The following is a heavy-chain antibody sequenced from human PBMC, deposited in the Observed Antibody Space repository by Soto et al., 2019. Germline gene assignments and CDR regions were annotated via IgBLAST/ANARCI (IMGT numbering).Heavy chain of an antibody. CDR2: ISDSRGGGRT. V-gene: IGHV3-23*01. CDR3: ASRGRYYGLDV. D-gene: IGHD3-10*01. J-gene: IGHJ6*02. CDR1: GFTFINYA. Sequence: PGGSLRLSCGASGFTFINYAMTWGRQAPGKGLEWVSVISDSRGGGRTYYADSVTGRFTIARDNSKNTLYLQMSSLRAEDTAVYYCASRGRYYGLDVWGQGTTVTVSS.